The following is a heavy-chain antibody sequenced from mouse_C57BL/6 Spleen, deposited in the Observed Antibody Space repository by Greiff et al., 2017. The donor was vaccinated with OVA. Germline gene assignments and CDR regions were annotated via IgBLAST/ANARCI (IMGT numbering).Heavy chain of an antibody. CDR1: GYAFSSSW. J-gene: IGHJ4*01. CDR3: ARSTIYSDAMDY. D-gene: IGHD2-1*01. Sequence: VQLQQSGPELVKPGASVKISCKASGYAFSSSWMNWVKQRPGTGLEWIGRIYPGDGDTNYNGKFKGKATLTADKSSSTAYMQRSSLTSEDAAVYFCARSTIYSDAMDYWGQGTSVTVSS. V-gene: IGHV1-82*01. CDR2: IYPGDGDT.